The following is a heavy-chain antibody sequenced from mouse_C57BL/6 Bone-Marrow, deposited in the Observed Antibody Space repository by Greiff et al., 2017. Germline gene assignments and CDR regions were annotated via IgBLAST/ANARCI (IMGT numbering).Heavy chain of an antibody. V-gene: IGHV1-74*01. J-gene: IGHJ4*01. CDR2: IHPSDSDT. CDR1: GYTFTSYW. D-gene: IGHD2-4*01. Sequence: QQSCKASGYTFTSYWMHWVKQRPGQGLEWIGRIHPSDSDTNYNQKFKGKATLTVDKSSSTAYMQLSSLTSEDSAVYYCARIYYDYDAGGGYWGQGTSVTVSS. CDR3: ARIYYDYDAGGGY.